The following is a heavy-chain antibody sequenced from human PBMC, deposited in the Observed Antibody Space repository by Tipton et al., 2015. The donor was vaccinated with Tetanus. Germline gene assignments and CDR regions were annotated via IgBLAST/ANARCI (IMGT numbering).Heavy chain of an antibody. CDR2: ISAYNGNT. J-gene: IGHJ6*02. V-gene: IGHV1-18*01. Sequence: QLVQSGAEVKKPGASVKVSCKASGYTFTSYGISWVRQAPGQGLEWMGWISAYNGNTNYAQKLQGRVTMTTDTSTSTAYMELSSLRSEDTAVYYCARGLELRPFFYYYYGMDVWGQGTTVTVSS. D-gene: IGHD1-26*01. CDR3: ARGLELRPFFYYYYGMDV. CDR1: GYTFTSYG.